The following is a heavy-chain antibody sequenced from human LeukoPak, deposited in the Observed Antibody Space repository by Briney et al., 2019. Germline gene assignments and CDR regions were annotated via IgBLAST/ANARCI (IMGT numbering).Heavy chain of an antibody. CDR3: ARGNYDFWAILDS. J-gene: IGHJ4*02. CDR1: GGTFSSHA. Sequence: SVQVSCKTSGGTFSSHAINWVRQAPGQGLEWMGRIIPIFDSTNYAQSFQGRVTFTTDDSTNTAYMELSGLRYEDTAVYYCARGNYDFWAILDSWGQGTPVTVSS. D-gene: IGHD3-3*01. V-gene: IGHV1-69*05. CDR2: IIPIFDST.